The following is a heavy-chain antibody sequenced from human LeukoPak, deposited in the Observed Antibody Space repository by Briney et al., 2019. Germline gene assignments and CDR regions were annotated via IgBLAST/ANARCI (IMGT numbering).Heavy chain of an antibody. CDR3: ARQGGDGSIWAYDY. CDR2: VHYSGST. CDR1: GASISSYY. J-gene: IGHJ4*02. D-gene: IGHD3-3*02. Sequence: PSETLSLTCTVSGASISSYYWSWIRQPPGKGLEWIGYVHYSGSTKYNPSLKSRVPMSVVTPNNHFSLRLTSVTAADTAVYYCARQGGDGSIWAYDYWGQGTLVTVSS. V-gene: IGHV4-59*08.